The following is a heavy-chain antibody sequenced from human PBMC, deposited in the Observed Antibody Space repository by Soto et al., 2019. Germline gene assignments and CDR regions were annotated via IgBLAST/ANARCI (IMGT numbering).Heavy chain of an antibody. J-gene: IGHJ4*02. CDR1: GFPFSIHG. CDR3: ARMGDSSGYDYFDN. V-gene: IGHV3-23*01. D-gene: IGHD3-22*01. Sequence: PGGSLRLSRAASGFPFSIHGIGCVRLAQDKGLEWVSAVSGGGGGTYYADSVKGHFTISRDNSKNTLYLQMASMRAEDTALYYCARMGDSSGYDYFDNWGQGTLVTVSS. CDR2: VSGGGGGT.